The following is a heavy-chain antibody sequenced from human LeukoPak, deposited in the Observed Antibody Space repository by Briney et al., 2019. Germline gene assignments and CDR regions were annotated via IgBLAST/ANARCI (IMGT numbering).Heavy chain of an antibody. CDR1: GFTFDDYG. J-gene: IGHJ5*02. Sequence: RPGGSLRLSCAASGFTFDDYGMSWVRQAPGKGLEWVSGINWNGGSTGYADSVKGRFTISRDNAKNSLYLQMNSLRAEDTALYYCARAEYYGSGSYPSFDPWGQGTLVTVSS. CDR2: INWNGGST. D-gene: IGHD3-10*01. V-gene: IGHV3-20*04. CDR3: ARAEYYGSGSYPSFDP.